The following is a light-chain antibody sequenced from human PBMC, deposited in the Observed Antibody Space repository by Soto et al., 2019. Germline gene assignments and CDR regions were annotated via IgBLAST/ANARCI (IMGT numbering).Light chain of an antibody. J-gene: IGLJ1*01. CDR3: SSYTISSNLYV. CDR2: EVS. V-gene: IGLV2-14*01. Sequence: QSAPTQPSSLSVPPGRSITIACTGTISDAGGYNSVSWYQHHPGKAPKLMIYEVSNRPSGVSNRFSGSKSGNTASLTISGLQAKDEADYYCSSYTISSNLYVFGIGTKVTV. CDR1: ISDAGGYNS.